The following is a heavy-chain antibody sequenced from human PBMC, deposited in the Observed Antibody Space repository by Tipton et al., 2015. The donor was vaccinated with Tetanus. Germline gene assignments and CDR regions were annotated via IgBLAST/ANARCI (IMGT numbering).Heavy chain of an antibody. Sequence: TLSLTCTVSGGSISSFYWYWIRQPPGKGLEWIAYIYQNGDANYNPSLQSRVTISVDTSKYQFSLQLASVTAADTAIYYCARERIEAFYYHGLDVWGPGTSVTVSS. CDR3: ARERIEAFYYHGLDV. D-gene: IGHD2-21*01. J-gene: IGHJ6*02. CDR2: IYQNGDA. V-gene: IGHV4-59*01. CDR1: GGSISSFY.